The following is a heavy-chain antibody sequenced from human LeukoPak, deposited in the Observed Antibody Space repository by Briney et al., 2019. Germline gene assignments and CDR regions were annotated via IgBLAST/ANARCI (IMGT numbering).Heavy chain of an antibody. CDR1: GGSISSTHYY. J-gene: IGHJ4*02. D-gene: IGHD6-13*01. Sequence: SETLSLTCTVSGGSISSTHYYWGWIRQPPGKGLEWIGTIYYTGTTYYNPSLKSRVTISADTSKNQFSLKLNSVTAADTAVYYCARDVVGAAGPFNYWGQGILVTVSS. CDR3: ARDVVGAAGPFNY. CDR2: IYYTGTT. V-gene: IGHV4-39*07.